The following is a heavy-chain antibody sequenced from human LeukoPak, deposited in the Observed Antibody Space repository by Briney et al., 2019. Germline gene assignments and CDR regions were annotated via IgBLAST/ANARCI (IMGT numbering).Heavy chain of an antibody. CDR3: AGAYIVVVPAARYYDFWSGDEP. CDR2: INHSGST. J-gene: IGHJ5*02. CDR1: GGSFSGYY. Sequence: PSETLSLTCAVYGGSFSGYYWSWIRQPPGKGLEWIGEINHSGSTNYNPSLKSRVTISVDTSKNQFSLKLSSVTAADTAVYYCAGAYIVVVPAARYYDFWSGDEPWGQGTLVTVSS. D-gene: IGHD2-2*01. V-gene: IGHV4-34*01.